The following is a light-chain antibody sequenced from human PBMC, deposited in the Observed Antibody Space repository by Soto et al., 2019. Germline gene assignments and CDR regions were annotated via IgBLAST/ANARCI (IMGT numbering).Light chain of an antibody. J-gene: IGKJ1*01. CDR3: QQYNSYSRT. Sequence: IQMTPSPSTLSASVGDRVTITCRASQSISSWLAWYQQKPGKAPKLLIYDASSLESGVPSRFSGSGSGTEFTLTISSLQPDDFATYYCQQYNSYSRTFGQGTKVDI. V-gene: IGKV1-5*01. CDR2: DAS. CDR1: QSISSW.